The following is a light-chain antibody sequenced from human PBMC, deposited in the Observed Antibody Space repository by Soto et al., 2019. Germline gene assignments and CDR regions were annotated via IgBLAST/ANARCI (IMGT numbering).Light chain of an antibody. CDR1: QSVSSSY. CDR2: GAS. V-gene: IGKV3-20*01. CDR3: QQYGSSPRFS. J-gene: IGKJ4*01. Sequence: EIVLTQSPGTLSLSPGERATLSCRASQSVSSSYLAWYQQKPGQAPRLLIYGASSRISGIPDRFSGSASGTYVTLTISRLEPADFAVYYCQQYGSSPRFSFGGGTKVEIK.